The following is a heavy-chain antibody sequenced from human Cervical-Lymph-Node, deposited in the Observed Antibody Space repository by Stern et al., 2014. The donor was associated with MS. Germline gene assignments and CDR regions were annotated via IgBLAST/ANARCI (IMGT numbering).Heavy chain of an antibody. J-gene: IGHJ4*02. Sequence: QVTLRESGHTLVKPTQTLTLTCTFSGFSLSTNGVGVGWIRQPPGKALEWLALIYWDDDKRYSPSLKSRLTITKDTSKNQVVLTMTYMDPVDTATYYCAHITAYSGTYPPSYWGQGTLVTVSS. CDR3: AHITAYSGTYPPSY. CDR1: GFSLSTNGVG. CDR2: IYWDDDK. D-gene: IGHD1-26*01. V-gene: IGHV2-5*02.